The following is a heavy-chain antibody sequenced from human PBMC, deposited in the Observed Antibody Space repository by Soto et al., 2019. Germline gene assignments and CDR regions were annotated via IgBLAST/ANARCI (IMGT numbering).Heavy chain of an antibody. CDR2: FSDSGDNT. D-gene: IGHD6-13*01. J-gene: IGHJ6*02. Sequence: EVQLLESGGGLVQPGGSLRLSCAASGFTFSSYAMSWVRQAPGKGLEWVSGFSDSGDNTYYADSVKGRFTISRDNSKNTLYLQMNSLRAEDTAVYYCAKALTYSRSYYYGIDVWGQGTTVTVSS. CDR1: GFTFSSYA. V-gene: IGHV3-23*01. CDR3: AKALTYSRSYYYGIDV.